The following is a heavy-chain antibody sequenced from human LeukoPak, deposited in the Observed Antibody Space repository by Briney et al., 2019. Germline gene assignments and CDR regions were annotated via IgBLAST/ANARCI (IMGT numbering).Heavy chain of an antibody. CDR2: IRASGDRT. Sequence: GGSLRLSCAASGIAFSSYAMSWVRQAPGKGLEWVSAIRASGDRTYFADSVKGRFSISRDNAKNTVYLQMNSLRADDTALYHCARGSWVYYMDVWGKGTTVTVSS. CDR1: GIAFSSYA. J-gene: IGHJ6*03. D-gene: IGHD6-13*01. V-gene: IGHV3-23*01. CDR3: ARGSWVYYMDV.